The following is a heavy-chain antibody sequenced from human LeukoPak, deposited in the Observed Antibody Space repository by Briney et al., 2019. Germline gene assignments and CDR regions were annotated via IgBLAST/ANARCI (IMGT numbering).Heavy chain of an antibody. D-gene: IGHD3-22*01. Sequence: PGGSLRLSCAASGFSFSRYWMSWARQVPRKGLEWVANIKQDGSEKYYVDSVKGRFTISRDNAKNSLYLQMNSLRAEDTAVYYCARDRGDYDTSGSLFVFGGQGTLVTVSS. CDR2: IKQDGSEK. V-gene: IGHV3-7*03. CDR3: ARDRGDYDTSGSLFVF. CDR1: GFSFSRYW. J-gene: IGHJ4*02.